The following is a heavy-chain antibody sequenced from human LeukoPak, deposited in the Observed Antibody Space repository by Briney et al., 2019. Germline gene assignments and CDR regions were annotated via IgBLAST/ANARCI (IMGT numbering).Heavy chain of an antibody. CDR1: GDSISSYY. D-gene: IGHD3-10*01. V-gene: IGHV4-59*08. J-gene: IGHJ4*02. CDR3: ASQYYYGSGSLDY. Sequence: PSETLSLTCTVSGDSISSYYWSWIRQPPGKGLEWIGYIYYSGSTNYNPSLKSRVTISVDTSKNQFSLKLSSVTAADTAVYYCASQYYYGSGSLDYWGQGTLVTVSS. CDR2: IYYSGST.